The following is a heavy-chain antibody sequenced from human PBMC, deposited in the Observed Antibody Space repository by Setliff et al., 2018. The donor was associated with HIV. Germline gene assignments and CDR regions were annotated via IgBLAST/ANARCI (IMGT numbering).Heavy chain of an antibody. Sequence: GASVKVSCKASADTFNSYTIHWVRQTPGHGLEWMGRTIPVLSMSNFALKLQGRGSIFADKSTSTAYLGLNGLTSEDTAIYYCATSFGSGVAPFDNWGQGTLVTVSS. CDR2: TIPVLSMS. V-gene: IGHV1-69*02. CDR1: ADTFNSYT. CDR3: ATSFGSGVAPFDN. J-gene: IGHJ4*02. D-gene: IGHD3-10*01.